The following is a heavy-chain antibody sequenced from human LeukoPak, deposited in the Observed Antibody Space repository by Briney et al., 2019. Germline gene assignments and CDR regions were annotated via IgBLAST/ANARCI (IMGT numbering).Heavy chain of an antibody. J-gene: IGHJ3*02. Sequence: ASETLSLTCAVYGGSFSDYYWSWLRQPPGKGLEWIGEINHRGSTHYNPSLKSRVTISVDTSKKQFSLKLSSVTAADTAVYYCATYSTGFDIWGQGTMVTVSS. D-gene: IGHD6-19*01. V-gene: IGHV4-34*01. CDR2: INHRGST. CDR1: GGSFSDYY. CDR3: ATYSTGFDI.